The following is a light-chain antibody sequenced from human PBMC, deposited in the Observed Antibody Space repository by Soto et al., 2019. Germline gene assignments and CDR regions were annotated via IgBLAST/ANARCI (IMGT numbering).Light chain of an antibody. Sequence: EIVMTQSPATLSVSPGERATLSCRASQSVSSNLAWYQQKPGQAPRLLIYGASTRATGIPARFSGSGSGTEFTLTISSLQSEDFAVYYCQHYNNWPPMAFGQGTKVEIK. V-gene: IGKV3-15*01. CDR1: QSVSSN. J-gene: IGKJ1*01. CDR2: GAS. CDR3: QHYNNWPPMA.